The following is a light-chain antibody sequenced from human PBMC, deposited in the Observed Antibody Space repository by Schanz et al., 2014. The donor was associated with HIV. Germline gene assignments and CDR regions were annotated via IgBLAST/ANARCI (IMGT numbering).Light chain of an antibody. V-gene: IGKV1-5*03. CDR1: QSISEW. CDR2: EAS. CDR3: LQHNRYPPT. J-gene: IGKJ2*01. Sequence: DIQMTQSPSTLSASVGDRITITCRASQSISEWLAWYQQRPGQAPNLLISEASTLESGVPSRFSGRGSGTEFTLTICSLQPEDFATYYCLQHNRYPPTFGQGTKLEIK.